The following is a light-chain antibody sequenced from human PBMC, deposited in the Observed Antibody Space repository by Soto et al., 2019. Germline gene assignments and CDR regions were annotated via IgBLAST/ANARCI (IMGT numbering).Light chain of an antibody. Sequence: QSVLTQPRSLSGSPGQSVTISCTGTSSDVGGYNYVSWYQQHPGKAPKLMIYDVSKRPSGVPDRFSGYKSGITASLNISGLQAEDESDYYCCSYAGSYTHVVFGGGTKLTVL. CDR1: SSDVGGYNY. CDR3: CSYAGSYTHVV. J-gene: IGLJ2*01. V-gene: IGLV2-11*01. CDR2: DVS.